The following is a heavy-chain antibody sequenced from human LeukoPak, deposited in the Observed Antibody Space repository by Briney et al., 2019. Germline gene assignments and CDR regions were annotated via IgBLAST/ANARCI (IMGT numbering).Heavy chain of an antibody. J-gene: IGHJ4*02. CDR1: GFTFSSYG. CDR3: ARDRGSYWDGGNDY. Sequence: PGGSLRLSCAASGFTFSSYGMHWVRQAPGKGLEWVAVIWYDGSNKYYADSVKGRFTISSDNSKNTLYLQMNSLRAEDTAVYYCARDRGSYWDGGNDYWGQGTLVTVSS. D-gene: IGHD1-26*01. CDR2: IWYDGSNK. V-gene: IGHV3-33*01.